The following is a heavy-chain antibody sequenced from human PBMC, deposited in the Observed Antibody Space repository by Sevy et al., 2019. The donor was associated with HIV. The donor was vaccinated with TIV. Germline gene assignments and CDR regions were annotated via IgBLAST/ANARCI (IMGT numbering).Heavy chain of an antibody. Sequence: SETLSLTCTVSGGSISSGGYYWSWIRQHPGKGLEWIGYIYYSGRTYYNPSLKSRVTISVDTSKNQFSLKLSSVTAADTAVYYCARATTVTIGGQNYFDYWGQGTLVTVSS. D-gene: IGHD4-4*01. CDR2: IYYSGRT. CDR3: ARATTVTIGGQNYFDY. V-gene: IGHV4-31*03. CDR1: GGSISSGGYY. J-gene: IGHJ4*02.